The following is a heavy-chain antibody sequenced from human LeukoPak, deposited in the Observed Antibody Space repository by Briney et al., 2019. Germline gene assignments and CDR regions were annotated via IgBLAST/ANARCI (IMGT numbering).Heavy chain of an antibody. J-gene: IGHJ6*02. CDR2: INPNSGGT. CDR3: ARPMTGTGLTYYYYGMDI. V-gene: IGHV1-2*02. CDR1: GYTFTGYY. D-gene: IGHD1-1*01. Sequence: ASVTFSRKASGYTFTGYYLHWVRQAPGQGLEWLGWINPNSGGTHYAQKFQGRVTVTRDTSISTAYMELNSLRSEDTALYYCARPMTGTGLTYYYYGMDIWGQGTPVTVSS.